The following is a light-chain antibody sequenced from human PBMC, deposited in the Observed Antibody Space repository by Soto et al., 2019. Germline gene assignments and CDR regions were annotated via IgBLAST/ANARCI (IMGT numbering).Light chain of an antibody. Sequence: QSVLTQSPSASASLVASVKLTCTLSSGHSSSAIAWHQQQPEKGPRYLMKLHSDGGHSKGDGIPDRFSGSSSGAERYLTISRLQSEDEADYYCQTWGTGIVVFGGGTQVTVL. CDR1: SGHSSSA. J-gene: IGLJ2*01. CDR2: LHSDGGH. V-gene: IGLV4-69*01. CDR3: QTWGTGIVV.